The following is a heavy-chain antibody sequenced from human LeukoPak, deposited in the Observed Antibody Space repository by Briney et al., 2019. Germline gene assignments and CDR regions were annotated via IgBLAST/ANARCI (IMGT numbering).Heavy chain of an antibody. D-gene: IGHD2-2*01. V-gene: IGHV1-2*06. J-gene: IGHJ4*02. Sequence: ASVKVSCKASGYTFTGYHIHWVRQAPGQGLEWMGRINPYSGDTNFAQKFQGRVTMTRDTSITTAYMDLSSLTPDDTAVYFCASDSTSDYWGQGTLVTVSS. CDR1: GYTFTGYH. CDR2: INPYSGDT. CDR3: ASDSTSDY.